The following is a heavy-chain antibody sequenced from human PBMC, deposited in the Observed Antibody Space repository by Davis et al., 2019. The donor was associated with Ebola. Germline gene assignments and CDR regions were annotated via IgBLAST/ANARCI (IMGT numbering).Heavy chain of an antibody. D-gene: IGHD6-19*01. J-gene: IGHJ4*02. CDR3: ATCGFCISTSGVDY. CDR1: GFTISSSY. Sequence: PWGSLTLSCAASGFTISSSYMSWVRRAPGKGLEWVSAISGGGADTYYGDSVTGRFDISRDNSKNTLYLQMNSLSGDDTAVYYCATCGFCISTSGVDYWGQGTLVSVSS. CDR2: ISGGGADT. V-gene: IGHV3-23*01.